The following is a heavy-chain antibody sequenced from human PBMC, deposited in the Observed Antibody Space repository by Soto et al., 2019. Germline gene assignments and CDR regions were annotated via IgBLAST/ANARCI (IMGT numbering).Heavy chain of an antibody. V-gene: IGHV3-23*01. J-gene: IGHJ4*01. Sequence: GGSLRLSCAASGFTFSSYAMSWVRQGPGKGLDWVSAISGSGGSTYYADSVKGRFTISTDNSKNTLYLQMNSLRAEDTAVYYCAKCSIVVVVAAAYDFRGQRSLVTVSS. CDR1: GFTFSSYA. CDR2: ISGSGGST. D-gene: IGHD2-15*01. CDR3: AKCSIVVVVAAAYDF.